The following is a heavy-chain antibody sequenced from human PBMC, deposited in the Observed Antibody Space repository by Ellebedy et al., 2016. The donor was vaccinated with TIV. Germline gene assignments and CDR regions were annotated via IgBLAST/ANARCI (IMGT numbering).Heavy chain of an antibody. CDR1: GGSISSYY. CDR3: ARAPGSSGWSDYYYYGMDV. Sequence: MPGGSLRLSCTVSGGSISSYYWSWIRQPPGKGLEWIGYIYYSGSTNYNPSLKSRVTISVDTSKNQFSLKLSSVTAADTAVYYCARAPGSSGWSDYYYYGMDVWGQGTTVTVSS. D-gene: IGHD6-19*01. V-gene: IGHV4-59*01. CDR2: IYYSGST. J-gene: IGHJ6*02.